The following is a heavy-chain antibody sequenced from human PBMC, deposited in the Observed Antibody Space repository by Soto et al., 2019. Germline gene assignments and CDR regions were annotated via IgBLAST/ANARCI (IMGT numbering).Heavy chain of an antibody. CDR3: AKFRWATSYVD. Sequence: GGSRRLSCAACGIIFSNYGMSWVREAPGKGLEWVSSISGGGGEGTYYADSVKGRFTISRDNSKNTVYLQMNSLRADETAVYYCAKFRWATSYVDWGQGTVVTVSS. J-gene: IGHJ4*02. CDR2: ISGGGGEGT. D-gene: IGHD3-16*01. V-gene: IGHV3-23*01. CDR1: GIIFSNYG.